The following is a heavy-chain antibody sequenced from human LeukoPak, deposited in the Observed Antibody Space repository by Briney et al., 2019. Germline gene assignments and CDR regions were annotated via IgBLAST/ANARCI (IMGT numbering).Heavy chain of an antibody. J-gene: IGHJ4*02. D-gene: IGHD4-17*01. CDR1: GFTFSSYV. CDR3: AKGPYDYGDYYY. Sequence: PTGGSLRLSCAASGFTFSSYVMHWVRQAPGKGLEWVAFIRYDGSNKYYADSVKGRFTISRDNSKNTLYLQMNSLRAEDTAVYYCAKGPYDYGDYYYWGQGTLVTVSS. V-gene: IGHV3-30*02. CDR2: IRYDGSNK.